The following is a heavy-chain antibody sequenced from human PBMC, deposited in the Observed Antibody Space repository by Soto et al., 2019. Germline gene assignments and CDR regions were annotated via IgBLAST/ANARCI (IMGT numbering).Heavy chain of an antibody. CDR2: IYFSGST. D-gene: IGHD6-13*01. J-gene: IGHJ6*03. V-gene: IGHV4-31*11. CDR3: ARDRHSQQPNHRWGGGHMDV. Sequence: QVQLQESGPGLVKPSQTLSLTCAVSGGSISNGGYYWSWIRQHPGKGLEWIGSIYFSGSTYYNPSLKSRVTISVATPKNQFSLKLSSVTAADTAMYYCARDRHSQQPNHRWGGGHMDVWGKGTTVTVSS. CDR1: GGSISNGGYY.